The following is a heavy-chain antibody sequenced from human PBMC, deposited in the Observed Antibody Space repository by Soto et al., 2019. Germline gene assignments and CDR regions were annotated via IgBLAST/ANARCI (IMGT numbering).Heavy chain of an antibody. J-gene: IGHJ6*02. V-gene: IGHV3-30*18. Sequence: QVQLVESGGGVVQPGRSLRLSCAASRFTFSNYAIHWVRQAPGKGLMWVAVISYDGSNKYYVESVKGRFTISRDNSKNTLYLQMNSLRAEDTAVYFCAKDLGSIAVAGPDYYYVMDVWGQGTTVTVSS. CDR1: RFTFSNYA. CDR3: AKDLGSIAVAGPDYYYVMDV. CDR2: ISYDGSNK. D-gene: IGHD6-19*01.